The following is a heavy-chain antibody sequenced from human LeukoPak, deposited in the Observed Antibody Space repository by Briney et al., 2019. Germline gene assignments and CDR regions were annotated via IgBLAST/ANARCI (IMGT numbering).Heavy chain of an antibody. Sequence: ASVKVSCKASGYTFTGYYMHWVRQAPGQGLEWMGWINPNSGGTNYAQKFQGRVTMTRDTSISTAYMELNGLRSDDTAVYYCARDLRSDADYTDYWGQGSLVTVSS. CDR2: INPNSGGT. J-gene: IGHJ4*02. CDR1: GYTFTGYY. CDR3: ARDLRSDADYTDY. D-gene: IGHD1-26*01. V-gene: IGHV1-2*02.